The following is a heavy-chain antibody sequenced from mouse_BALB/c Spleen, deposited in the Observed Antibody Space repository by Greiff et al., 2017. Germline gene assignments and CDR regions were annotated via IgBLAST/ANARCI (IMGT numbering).Heavy chain of an antibody. J-gene: IGHJ4*01. CDR2: IWAGGST. V-gene: IGHV2-9*02. D-gene: IGHD1-1*01. CDR3: ARGGSSYYYAMDY. CDR1: GFSLTSYG. Sequence: VKLQESGPGLVAPSQSLSITCTVSGFSLTSYGVHWVRQPPGKGLEWLGVIWAGGSTNYNSALMSRLSISKDNSKSQVFLKMNSLQTDDTAMYYCARGGSSYYYAMDYWGQGTSVTVSS.